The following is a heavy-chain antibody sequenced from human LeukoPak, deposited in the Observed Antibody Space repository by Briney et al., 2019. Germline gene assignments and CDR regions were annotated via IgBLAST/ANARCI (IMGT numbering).Heavy chain of an antibody. D-gene: IGHD1-1*01. CDR3: ARHGLGTTGTTDAFDI. CDR1: GGSISSSSYY. J-gene: IGHJ3*02. CDR2: SYSSGST. Sequence: SETLSLTCTVSGGSISSSSYYWGWIRQPPGKGLEWIGSSYSSGSTYYNPSLKSRVTIFVDTSKNQFSLKLSSVTAADTAVFYCARHGLGTTGTTDAFDIWGQGTMVTVSS. V-gene: IGHV4-39*01.